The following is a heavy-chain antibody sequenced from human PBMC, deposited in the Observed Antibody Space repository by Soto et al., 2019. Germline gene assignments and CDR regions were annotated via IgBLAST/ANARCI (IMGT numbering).Heavy chain of an antibody. CDR2: ISGSGGST. CDR1: GFTFSSYA. D-gene: IGHD3-16*02. CDR3: AKDKRVISYYYMDV. V-gene: IGHV3-23*01. J-gene: IGHJ6*03. Sequence: GGSLRLSCAASGFTFSSYAMSWVRQAPGKGLEWVSAISGSGGSTYYADSVKGRFTISRDNSKKTLYLQMNSLRAEDTAVYYCAKDKRVISYYYMDVWGKGTTVTVSS.